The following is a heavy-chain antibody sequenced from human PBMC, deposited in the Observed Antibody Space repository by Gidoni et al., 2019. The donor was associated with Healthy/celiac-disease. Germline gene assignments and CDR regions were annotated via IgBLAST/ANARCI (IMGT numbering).Heavy chain of an antibody. CDR1: GFTFSDHY. Sequence: EVQLVASGGGLVQPGGSLRLSCAASGFTFSDHYMDWVRQAPGKGLEWVGRTRNKANSYTTEYAASVKGRFTISRDDSKNSLYLQMNSLKTEDTAVYYCARPNYYDSRAVGAFDIWGQGTMVTVSS. J-gene: IGHJ3*02. D-gene: IGHD3-22*01. V-gene: IGHV3-72*01. CDR2: TRNKANSYTT. CDR3: ARPNYYDSRAVGAFDI.